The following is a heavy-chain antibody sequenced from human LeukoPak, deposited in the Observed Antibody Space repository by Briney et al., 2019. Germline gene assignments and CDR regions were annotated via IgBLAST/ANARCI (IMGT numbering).Heavy chain of an antibody. J-gene: IGHJ4*02. Sequence: GGSLRPSCAASGFTFSIYWMHWVRQAPGKGLVWVSRINSYWSTTDYADSVKGRFTISRDNAKNTLYLQMNSLRAEDTAVYFCVRDLDGYRGPSDYWGQGTLVTVSS. CDR1: GFTFSIYW. D-gene: IGHD5-24*01. CDR2: INSYWSTT. CDR3: VRDLDGYRGPSDY. V-gene: IGHV3-74*01.